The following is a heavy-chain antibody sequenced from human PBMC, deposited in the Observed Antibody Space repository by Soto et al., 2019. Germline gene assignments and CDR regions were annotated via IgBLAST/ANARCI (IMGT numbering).Heavy chain of an antibody. CDR3: ARIRGGLTGYYKYLDY. V-gene: IGHV4-31*03. CDR2: IYYSGST. D-gene: IGHD3-9*01. Sequence: SETLSLTCTVSGGSISSGGYYWSWIRQHPGKGMEWIGYIYYSGSTYYNPSLKSRVTISVDTSKNHFSLKLSSVTAADTALFYCARIRGGLTGYYKYLDYWGQGTLVTVSS. J-gene: IGHJ4*02. CDR1: GGSISSGGYY.